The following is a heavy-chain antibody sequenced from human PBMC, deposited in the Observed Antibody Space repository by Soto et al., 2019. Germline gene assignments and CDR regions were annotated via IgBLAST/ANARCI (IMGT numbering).Heavy chain of an antibody. CDR1: GYSISSGYY. CDR2: IYHSGST. J-gene: IGHJ4*02. V-gene: IGHV4-38-2*01. CDR3: ARVVGYSYGYDYFDY. D-gene: IGHD5-18*01. Sequence: PSETLSLTCAVSGYSISSGYYWGWIRQPPGKGLEWIGSIYHSGSTYYNPSLKSRVTISVDTSKNQFSLKLSSVTAADTAVYYCARVVGYSYGYDYFDYWGQGTLVTVSS.